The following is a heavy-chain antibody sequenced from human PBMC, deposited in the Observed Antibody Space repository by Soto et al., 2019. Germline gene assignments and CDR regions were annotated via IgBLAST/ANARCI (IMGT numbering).Heavy chain of an antibody. CDR3: ARAGTSTWYFDL. Sequence: QVQLQESGPGLVKPSETLSLTCSVSVDSISTYYWNWIRQPPGGGLEWIGHIYHSGSTNYNPSLQSRVTMSVDTSKNHFSLKLSSVTAADTAVSYGARAGTSTWYFDLWGRGTLVTVSS. CDR1: VDSISTYY. D-gene: IGHD2-2*01. J-gene: IGHJ2*01. V-gene: IGHV4-59*01. CDR2: IYHSGST.